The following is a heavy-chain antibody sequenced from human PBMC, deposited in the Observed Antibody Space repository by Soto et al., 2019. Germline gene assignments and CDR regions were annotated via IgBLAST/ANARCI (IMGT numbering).Heavy chain of an antibody. Sequence: ASVKVSCKASGGTFSSYTISWVRQAPGQGLEWMGRIIPILGIANYAQKFQGRVTITADKSTSTAYMELSSLRSEDTAVYYCAREGSTGNVGSGSYSPYWGQGTLVTVSS. CDR1: GGTFSSYT. J-gene: IGHJ4*02. V-gene: IGHV1-69*04. CDR3: AREGSTGNVGSGSYSPY. D-gene: IGHD3-10*01. CDR2: IIPILGIA.